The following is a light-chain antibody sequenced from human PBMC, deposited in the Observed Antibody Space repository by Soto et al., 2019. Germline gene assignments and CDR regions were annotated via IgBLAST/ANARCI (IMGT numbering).Light chain of an antibody. Sequence: EIVLTQSPGTLSLSTGERVTLSCRASQSVRSTYLAWYQQKPGQAPRLLIYGASSRATGIPDRFNGSGSGTDFTLTISRLEPEDFAVYYCQQYGSSRFSFGPGSKVD. CDR1: QSVRSTY. CDR2: GAS. V-gene: IGKV3-20*01. J-gene: IGKJ3*01. CDR3: QQYGSSRFS.